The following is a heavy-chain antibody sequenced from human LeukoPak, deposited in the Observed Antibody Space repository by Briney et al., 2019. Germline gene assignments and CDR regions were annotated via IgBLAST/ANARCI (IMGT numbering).Heavy chain of an antibody. D-gene: IGHD1-7*01. Sequence: SETLSLTCTVSGGSVSSGSYYWSWIRQPPGEGLEWIGYIYYSGSTNYNPSLKSRVTMSVDTSKNQFSLKLSSVTAADTAVYYCARVPGGGTAANWGQGTMVTVSS. J-gene: IGHJ3*01. CDR2: IYYSGST. V-gene: IGHV4-61*01. CDR1: GGSVSSGSYY. CDR3: ARVPGGGTAAN.